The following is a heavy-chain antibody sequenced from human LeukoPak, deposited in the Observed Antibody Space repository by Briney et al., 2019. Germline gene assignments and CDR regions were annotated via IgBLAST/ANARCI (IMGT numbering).Heavy chain of an antibody. CDR3: ATNTMFRGIHAFDI. Sequence: GEYLKISFQGSGYRFTSYWIGWVRPMPGKGLEWMGIIYPGDSDTRYSPSFQGQVTISADKSISTAYLQWSSLKASDSAMYYCATNTMFRGIHAFDIWGQGTMVTVSS. J-gene: IGHJ3*02. V-gene: IGHV5-51*01. D-gene: IGHD3-10*01. CDR1: GYRFTSYW. CDR2: IYPGDSDT.